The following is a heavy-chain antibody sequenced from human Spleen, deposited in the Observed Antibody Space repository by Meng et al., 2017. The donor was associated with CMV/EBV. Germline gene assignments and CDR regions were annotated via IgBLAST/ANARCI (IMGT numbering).Heavy chain of an antibody. Sequence: SGISLSTSGVGVGWIRQPPGKALEWLTVIYWNDDKHYSPSLKTRLTVTKDTSKNQVVLTMTNMDPVDTATYFCARKWTVAGAYYFDYWGQGALVTVSS. CDR3: ARKWTVAGAYYFDY. V-gene: IGHV2-5*01. J-gene: IGHJ4*02. CDR2: IYWNDDK. D-gene: IGHD6-13*01. CDR1: GISLSTSGVG.